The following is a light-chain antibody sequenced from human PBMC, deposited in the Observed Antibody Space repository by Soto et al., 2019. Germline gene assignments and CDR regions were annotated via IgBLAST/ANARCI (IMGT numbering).Light chain of an antibody. V-gene: IGKV2-28*01. J-gene: IGKJ2*01. CDR1: QRLPHSNGNTS. CDR3: MQALQTPYT. Sequence: EIVMTQSPPSLTVTPGEPASIYCRSSQRLPHSNGNTSLDWYLQKPGQSPQLLIYLGSNRASGVPDRVSGSGAGTDFTLTISRVEAEDVGVYYCMQALQTPYTFGQGTKVEIK. CDR2: LGS.